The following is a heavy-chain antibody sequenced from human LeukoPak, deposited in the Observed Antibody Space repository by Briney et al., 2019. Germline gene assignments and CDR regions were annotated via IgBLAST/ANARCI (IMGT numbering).Heavy chain of an antibody. Sequence: ASVKVSCKASGGTFSSYAISWVRQAPGQGLEWMGRIIPIFGIANYAQKFQGRVTITADKSTSTAYMELSSLRSEDTAVYYCASIVDTAMVTPENGMDVWGQGTTVTVPS. J-gene: IGHJ6*02. CDR3: ASIVDTAMVTPENGMDV. D-gene: IGHD5-18*01. CDR1: GGTFSSYA. CDR2: IIPIFGIA. V-gene: IGHV1-69*04.